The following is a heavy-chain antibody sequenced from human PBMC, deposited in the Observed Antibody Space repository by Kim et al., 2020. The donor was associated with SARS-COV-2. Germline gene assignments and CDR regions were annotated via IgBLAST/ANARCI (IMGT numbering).Heavy chain of an antibody. J-gene: IGHJ4*02. D-gene: IGHD1-26*01. CDR3: ARGMGGRYWYYFDY. Sequence: AEPVKGRFTIPRDNAKNSLYLQMNSLRDEDTAVYYCARGMGGRYWYYFDYWGQGTLVTVSS. V-gene: IGHV3-48*02.